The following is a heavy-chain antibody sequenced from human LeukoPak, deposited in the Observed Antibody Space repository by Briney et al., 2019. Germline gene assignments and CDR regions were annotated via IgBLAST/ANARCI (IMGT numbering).Heavy chain of an antibody. CDR3: AKDIVAGYYYYGMDV. J-gene: IGHJ6*02. V-gene: IGHV3-23*01. CDR1: GGSISSYY. D-gene: IGHD1-26*01. Sequence: ETLSLTCTVSGGSISSYYWSWVRQAPGKGLEWVSAISGSGGSTYYADSVKGRFTISRDNSKNTLYLQMNSLRAEDTAVYYCAKDIVAGYYYYGMDVWGQGTTVTVSS. CDR2: ISGSGGST.